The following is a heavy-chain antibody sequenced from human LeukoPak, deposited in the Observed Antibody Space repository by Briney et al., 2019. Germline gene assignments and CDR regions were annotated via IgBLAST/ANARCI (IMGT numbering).Heavy chain of an antibody. Sequence: SETLSLTCTRSGGSISSYDWSWLRQPPGKALEWLGDIHYSGSTNYNPSLKSRVTISVDTSKNQFSLKLSSVTAADTAVYYCARLHGYYFDYWGQGTLVTVSS. CDR3: ARLHGYYFDY. J-gene: IGHJ4*02. CDR2: IHYSGST. CDR1: GGSISSYD. V-gene: IGHV4-59*08.